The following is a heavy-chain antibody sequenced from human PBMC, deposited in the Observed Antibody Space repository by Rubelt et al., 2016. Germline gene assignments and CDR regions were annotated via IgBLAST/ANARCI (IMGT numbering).Heavy chain of an antibody. Sequence: HVQLQQSGPGLVKPSQTLSLTCAISGDSVSSNSAAWNWIRQSPSRGLEWLGRTYCRSKWYNENAVSVTRRIIINPDTSKNQFSLQLKSVTPEDTAVYYCARGASHNFDYWGQGTLVTVSS. CDR1: GDSVSSNSAA. J-gene: IGHJ4*02. CDR3: ARGASHNFDY. CDR2: TYCRSKWYN. V-gene: IGHV6-1*01. D-gene: IGHD5-12*01.